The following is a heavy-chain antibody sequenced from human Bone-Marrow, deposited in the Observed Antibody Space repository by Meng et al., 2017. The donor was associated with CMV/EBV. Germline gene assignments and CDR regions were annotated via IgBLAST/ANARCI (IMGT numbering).Heavy chain of an antibody. J-gene: IGHJ4*02. CDR3: AKVTRGITIFGVAADY. CDR1: GFTFDDYA. V-gene: IGHV3-9*01. Sequence: SLKISCAASGFTFDDYAMHWVRQAPGKGLEWVSGISWNSGSIGYADSVKGRFTISRDNSKNTLYLQMNSLRAEDTAVYYCAKVTRGITIFGVAADYWGQGTLVTVSS. CDR2: ISWNSGSI. D-gene: IGHD3-3*01.